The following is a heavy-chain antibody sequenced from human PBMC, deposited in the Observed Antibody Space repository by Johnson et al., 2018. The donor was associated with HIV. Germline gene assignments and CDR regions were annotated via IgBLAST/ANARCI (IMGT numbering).Heavy chain of an antibody. V-gene: IGHV3-15*05. Sequence: VQLVESGGGVVQPGRSLRLSCAASGFTFSNAWMSWVRQAPGKGLEWVGRIKSKTDGGTTDYGAPVKGRVTIQRDNAKNTLYLQMNSLRAEDTAVYYCARRAYYYDSSGYYSHAFDIWGQGTMVTVSS. CDR1: GFTFSNAW. CDR3: ARRAYYYDSSGYYSHAFDI. D-gene: IGHD3-22*01. CDR2: IKSKTDGGTT. J-gene: IGHJ3*02.